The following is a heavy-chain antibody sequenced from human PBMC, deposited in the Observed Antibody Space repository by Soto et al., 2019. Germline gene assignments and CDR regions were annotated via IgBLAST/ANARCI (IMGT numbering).Heavy chain of an antibody. CDR3: ASGALRDGYSYYYYYGMDV. D-gene: IGHD5-18*01. Sequence: PSETLSLTCTVSGASISRYYWSWIRQSPGKGLEWIGYLYNTGSTIYNPSLKSRVTISVDTSKNQFSLKMNSVTAADTAMYYCASGALRDGYSYYYYYGMDVWGQGTTVTVSS. J-gene: IGHJ6*02. CDR1: GASISRYY. CDR2: LYNTGST. V-gene: IGHV4-59*01.